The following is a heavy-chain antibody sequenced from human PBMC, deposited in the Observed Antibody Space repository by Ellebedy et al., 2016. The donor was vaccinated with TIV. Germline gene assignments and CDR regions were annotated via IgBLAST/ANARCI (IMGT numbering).Heavy chain of an antibody. CDR1: GYTFTSYY. V-gene: IGHV1-46*04. Sequence: ASVKVSCKASGYTFTSYYLHWVRQAPGQGLEWMGIINPSGGSTSHAQKLQGRVTMTRDTSTSTVYMELSSLRSEDTAVYYCARCSYGTHFDYWGQGTLVTVSS. CDR3: ARCSYGTHFDY. D-gene: IGHD5-18*01. CDR2: INPSGGST. J-gene: IGHJ4*02.